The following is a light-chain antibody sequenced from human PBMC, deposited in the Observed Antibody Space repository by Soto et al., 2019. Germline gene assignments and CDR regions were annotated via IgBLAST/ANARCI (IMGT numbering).Light chain of an antibody. J-gene: IGLJ1*01. V-gene: IGLV2-14*03. Sequence: QPASVSGSPGQSITISCTGTSSDVGAYDYVSWYQQHPDKAPKLMIYEVSNRPSGVSNRFSGSKSVNTATLTISGLQADDEADYYCSSYTSSSTRVFGTGTKLTVL. CDR1: SSDVGAYDY. CDR2: EVS. CDR3: SSYTSSSTRV.